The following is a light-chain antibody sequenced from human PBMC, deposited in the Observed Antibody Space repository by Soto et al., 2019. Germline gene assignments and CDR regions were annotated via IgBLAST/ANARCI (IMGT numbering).Light chain of an antibody. Sequence: SLLTQGPSATRAPGQKLPISRPGGSSDGGGYNFVSWYQQHPGKAPKLMIYEVTKRPSGVPDRFSGSRSGNTASLTVSGLQAEDEADYYCSSYAGSKKTVLGTGTKVNV. J-gene: IGLJ1*01. CDR1: SSDGGGYNF. CDR3: SSYAGSKKTV. V-gene: IGLV2-8*01. CDR2: EVT.